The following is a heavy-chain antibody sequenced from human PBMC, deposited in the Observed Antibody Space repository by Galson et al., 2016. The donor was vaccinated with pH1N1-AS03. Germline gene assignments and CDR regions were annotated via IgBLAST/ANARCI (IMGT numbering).Heavy chain of an antibody. D-gene: IGHD2-8*01. CDR2: AATAGPT. Sequence: SLRLSCAAFGFILRNYDTHWVRQARGKGLEWVAIAATAGPTYYGDSVKGRFTISREVHQNSFSLQMDSLRAEDTAVYYCARSAAESWCTPTDCNVNWFDPWGQGTLVIVSS. V-gene: IGHV3-13*01. CDR1: GFILRNYD. CDR3: ARSAAESWCTPTDCNVNWFDP. J-gene: IGHJ5*02.